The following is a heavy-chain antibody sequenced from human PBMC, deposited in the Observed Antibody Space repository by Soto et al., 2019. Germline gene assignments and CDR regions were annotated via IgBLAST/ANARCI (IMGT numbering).Heavy chain of an antibody. CDR1: GYTFTSYD. Sequence: ASVKVSCKASGYTFTSYDINWVRQATGQGLEWMGWMSPNSGNTGYAQKFQGRVTMTRNTSISTAYMELSSLRSEDTAVYYCARGLRYFDWPHFDYWGQGTLVTVSS. CDR2: MSPNSGNT. V-gene: IGHV1-8*01. J-gene: IGHJ4*02. D-gene: IGHD3-9*01. CDR3: ARGLRYFDWPHFDY.